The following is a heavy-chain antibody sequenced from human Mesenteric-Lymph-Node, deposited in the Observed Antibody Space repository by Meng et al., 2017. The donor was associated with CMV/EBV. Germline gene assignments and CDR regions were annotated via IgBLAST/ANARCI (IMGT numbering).Heavy chain of an antibody. Sequence: GESLKISCAASGFTFSDYYISWIRQAPGQGLEWVAHISNSGSAIHYADSVKGRFTISRDNAKNTLYLQMNSLRAEDTAVYYCARDTSIVGADDAFDIWGQGTMVTVSS. CDR1: GFTFSDYY. CDR2: ISNSGSAI. D-gene: IGHD1-26*01. J-gene: IGHJ3*02. V-gene: IGHV3-11*04. CDR3: ARDTSIVGADDAFDI.